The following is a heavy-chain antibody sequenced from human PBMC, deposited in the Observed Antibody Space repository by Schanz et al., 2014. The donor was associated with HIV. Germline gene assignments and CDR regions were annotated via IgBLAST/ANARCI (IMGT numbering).Heavy chain of an antibody. CDR1: GFTFSSYA. D-gene: IGHD2-2*01. V-gene: IGHV3-23*01. Sequence: EVQLLESGGGLVQPGGSLRLSCAASGFTFSSYAMSWVRQAPGKGLEWVSGISGSGGSTYYAESVKGRFTISRDNSKTTQYMEMNSLRVEHTAVYYCARDMPNAVEWGALFDAWGQGTLVTVSS. CDR3: ARDMPNAVEWGALFDA. J-gene: IGHJ5*02. CDR2: ISGSGGST.